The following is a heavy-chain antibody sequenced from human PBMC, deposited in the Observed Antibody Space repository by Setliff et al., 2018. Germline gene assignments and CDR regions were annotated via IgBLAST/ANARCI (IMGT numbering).Heavy chain of an antibody. Sequence: EASVKVSCKDSGYTFSTYGISWVRQAPGQGLEWMGRINPNSGGTNYAQKFQGRVTMTRDTSISTAYMELSRLTSDDTAVYYCAKDGGEVYWGQGTLVTVSS. CDR3: AKDGGEVY. D-gene: IGHD2-21*01. J-gene: IGHJ4*02. V-gene: IGHV1-2*06. CDR1: GYTFSTYG. CDR2: INPNSGGT.